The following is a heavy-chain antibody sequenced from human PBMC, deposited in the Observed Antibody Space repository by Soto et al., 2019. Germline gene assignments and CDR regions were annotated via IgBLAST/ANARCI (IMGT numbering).Heavy chain of an antibody. D-gene: IGHD3-3*01. Sequence: LRLSCAASGFTFSNYGMHWVRQAPGKGLEWVAFISDDGSNKYYADSMKGRFTMSRDNSKSTLYLQMNSLRVEDTAVYYCTKRRNVLRFLEWSSGMEVWGQGTT. V-gene: IGHV3-30*18. J-gene: IGHJ6*02. CDR2: ISDDGSNK. CDR1: GFTFSNYG. CDR3: TKRRNVLRFLEWSSGMEV.